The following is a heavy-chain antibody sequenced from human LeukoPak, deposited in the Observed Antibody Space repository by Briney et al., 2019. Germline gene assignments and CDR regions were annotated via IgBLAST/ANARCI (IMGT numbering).Heavy chain of an antibody. Sequence: PGGSLRLSCAASGFTFSDYYMSWIRQAPGKGLEWVSYISSSGSTIYCADSVKGRFTISRDNAKNSLYLQMNSLRAEDTAVYYCATASPSGYYYVVDYWGQRTLVTVSS. CDR2: ISSSGSTI. V-gene: IGHV3-11*01. CDR1: GFTFSDYY. J-gene: IGHJ4*02. D-gene: IGHD3-22*01. CDR3: ATASPSGYYYVVDY.